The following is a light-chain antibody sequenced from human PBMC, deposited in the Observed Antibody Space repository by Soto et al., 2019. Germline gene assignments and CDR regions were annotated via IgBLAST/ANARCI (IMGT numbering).Light chain of an antibody. J-gene: IGLJ1*01. CDR3: CSYAGRDTLYV. V-gene: IGLV2-11*01. CDR2: DVS. Sequence: QSALTQPRSVSGSPGQSVTISCTGTSTDVGGYNYVSWYQQHPGKVPKLMLYDVSKRPSGVPDRFSGSKSGNTASLTISGLQAEDEDDYYCCSYAGRDTLYVFGSGTMLTVL. CDR1: STDVGGYNY.